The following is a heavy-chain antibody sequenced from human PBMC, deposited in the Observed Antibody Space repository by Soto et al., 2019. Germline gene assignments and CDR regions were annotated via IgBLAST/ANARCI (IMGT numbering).Heavy chain of an antibody. V-gene: IGHV3-74*01. CDR2: INSDGTIT. CDR1: GVIFSSYW. CDR3: ARDSSLYCGGGSCLVNYMDV. J-gene: IGHJ6*03. D-gene: IGHD2-15*01. Sequence: GGSLRLSCAASGVIFSSYWMHWVRQAPGKGLVWVSRINSDGTITSYADSVKGRFTISRDNAKNTLYLQMNSLRAEDTAVYYCARDSSLYCGGGSCLVNYMDVWGKGTTVTVSS.